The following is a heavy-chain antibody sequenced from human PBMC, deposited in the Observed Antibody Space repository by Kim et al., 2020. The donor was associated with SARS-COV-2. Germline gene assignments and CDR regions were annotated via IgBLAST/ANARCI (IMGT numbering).Heavy chain of an antibody. D-gene: IGHD6-13*01. CDR3: ARSFWQQLVTEYFQH. V-gene: IGHV3-30*04. CDR2: ISYDGSNK. Sequence: GGSLRLSCAASGFTFSSYAMHWVRQAPGKGLEWVAVISYDGSNKYYADSVKGRFTISRDNSKNTLYLQMNSLRAEDTAVYYCARSFWQQLVTEYFQHWG. CDR1: GFTFSSYA. J-gene: IGHJ1*01.